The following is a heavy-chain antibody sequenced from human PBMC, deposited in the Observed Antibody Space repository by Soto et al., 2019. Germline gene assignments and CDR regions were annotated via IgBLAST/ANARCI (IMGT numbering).Heavy chain of an antibody. CDR2: IYYSGST. Sequence: PSETLSLTCTVSGGSISSYYWSWIRQPPGKGLEWIGYIYYSGSTNYNPSLKSRVTMSVDTSKNQFSLKLSSVTAADTAVYYCARGESYSRLMVYATNWGQGTLVTV. D-gene: IGHD2-8*01. V-gene: IGHV4-59*01. J-gene: IGHJ4*02. CDR3: ARGESYSRLMVYATN. CDR1: GGSISSYY.